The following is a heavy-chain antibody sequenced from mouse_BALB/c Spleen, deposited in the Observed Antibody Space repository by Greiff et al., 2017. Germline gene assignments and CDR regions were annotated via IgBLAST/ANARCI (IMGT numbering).Heavy chain of an antibody. CDR1: GYTFTSYY. D-gene: IGHD2-1*01. CDR3: ARWHGNRYAMDY. J-gene: IGHJ4*01. Sequence: QVQLQQSGPELVKPGASVRISCKASGYTFTSYYIHWVKQRPGQGLEWIGWIYPGNVNTKYNEKFKGKATLTADKSSSTAYMQLSSLTSEDSAVYFCARWHGNRYAMDYWGQGTSVTVSS. V-gene: IGHV1S56*01. CDR2: IYPGNVNT.